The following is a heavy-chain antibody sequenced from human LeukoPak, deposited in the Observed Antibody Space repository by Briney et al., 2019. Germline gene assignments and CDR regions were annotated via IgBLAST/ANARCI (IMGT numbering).Heavy chain of an antibody. J-gene: IGHJ4*02. V-gene: IGHV3-21*01. Sequence: GGSLRLPCAASGFTFSSYSMNWVRQAPGKGLEWVSSISSSSSNIYYADSVKGRFTISRDNAKNSLYLQMDSLRAEDTAVYYCARGRIYGGNAFDYWGQGTLVTVSS. D-gene: IGHD4-23*01. CDR3: ARGRIYGGNAFDY. CDR1: GFTFSSYS. CDR2: ISSSSSNI.